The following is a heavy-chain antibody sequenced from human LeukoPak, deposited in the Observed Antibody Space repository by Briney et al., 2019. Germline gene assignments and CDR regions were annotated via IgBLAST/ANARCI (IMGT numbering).Heavy chain of an antibody. Sequence: GGSLRLSCAASGFTFDDYGMSWVRHAPGKGLEWVSGINWNGGSTGYADSVKGRFTISRDNAKNSLYLQMNSLRAEDTALYYCARIPRHPETTVHYYYYYYMDVWGKGTTVTVSS. J-gene: IGHJ6*03. V-gene: IGHV3-20*04. CDR3: ARIPRHPETTVHYYYYYYMDV. CDR2: INWNGGST. CDR1: GFTFDDYG. D-gene: IGHD1-14*01.